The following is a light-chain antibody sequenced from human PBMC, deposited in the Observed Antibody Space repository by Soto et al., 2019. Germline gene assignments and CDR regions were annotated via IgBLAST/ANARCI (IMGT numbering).Light chain of an antibody. CDR1: SSNIGAGYD. CDR2: GNY. J-gene: IGLJ2*01. V-gene: IGLV1-40*01. CDR3: QSYDSSRRGVF. Sequence: HSVLTQPPSVSGAPGQRVTISCTGSSSNIGAGYDVQWYQQLPGTAPKLLISGNYNRPSGVPDRFSGSKSGTSASLAITGLRAENGANYYGQSYDSSRRGVFFGGGTKLTAL.